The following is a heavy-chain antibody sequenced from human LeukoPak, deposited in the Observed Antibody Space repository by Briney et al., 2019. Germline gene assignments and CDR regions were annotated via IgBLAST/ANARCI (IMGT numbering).Heavy chain of an antibody. CDR2: MNPNSGNT. V-gene: IGHV1-8*01. D-gene: IGHD3-10*01. CDR1: GYTFTSYD. Sequence: ASVKVSCKASGYTFTSYDINWVRQATGQGLEWMGWMNPNSGNTGYAQKFQGRVTMTRDTSTSTVYTELSSLRSEDTAVYYCARVVRDGVGSYHFDNWGQGTLVTVSS. CDR3: ARVVRDGVGSYHFDN. J-gene: IGHJ4*02.